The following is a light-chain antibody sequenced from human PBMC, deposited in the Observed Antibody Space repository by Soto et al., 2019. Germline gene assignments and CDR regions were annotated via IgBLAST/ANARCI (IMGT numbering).Light chain of an antibody. V-gene: IGLV1-44*01. Sequence: QSALTQPPSASVTPGQRVTMSCSGSSANIGTNTVHWYQQLSRTAPKLLIYKDTQRPSGVPDRVSGSKSGTSASLAISGLQSEDEAEYYCAAWDDSLNVLVFGGGTKVTVL. CDR3: AAWDDSLNVLV. J-gene: IGLJ2*01. CDR1: SANIGTNT. CDR2: KDT.